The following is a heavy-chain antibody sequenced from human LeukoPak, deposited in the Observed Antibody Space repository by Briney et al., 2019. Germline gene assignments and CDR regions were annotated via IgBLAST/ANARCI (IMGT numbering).Heavy chain of an antibody. V-gene: IGHV3-23*01. J-gene: IGHJ4*02. D-gene: IGHD4-17*01. CDR3: AKLRTGGPNYGALDY. CDR1: GFTFSSYA. CDR2: ISNSGGT. Sequence: GGSLRLSCAASGFTFSSYAMSWVRQAPGKGLEWVSTISNSGGTYHADSVKRRFTISGDNSKNTLYLQMNSLRAEDTAVYYCAKLRTGGPNYGALDYWGQGTLVTVSS.